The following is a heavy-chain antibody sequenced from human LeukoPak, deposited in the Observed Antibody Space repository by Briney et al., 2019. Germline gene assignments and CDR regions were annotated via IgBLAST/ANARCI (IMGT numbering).Heavy chain of an antibody. CDR1: GFTFSSYG. CDR2: IWYDGSNK. J-gene: IGHJ6*02. D-gene: IGHD1-14*01. V-gene: IGHV3-30*02. CDR3: AKSEDYYYYGMDV. Sequence: PGGSLRLSCAASGFTFSSYGMHWVRQAPGKGLEWVAVIWYDGSNKYYADSVKGRFTISRDNSKNTLYLQMNSLRAEDTAVYYCAKSEDYYYYGMDVWGQGTTVTVSS.